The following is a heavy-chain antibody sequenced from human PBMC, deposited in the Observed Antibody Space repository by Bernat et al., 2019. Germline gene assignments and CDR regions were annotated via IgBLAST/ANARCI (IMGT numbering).Heavy chain of an antibody. Sequence: QVQLQESGPGLVKPSETLSLTCTVSGGSISSYYWSWIRQPPGKGLEWMGYIYYSGSTNYNPSLKSRVTISVDTAKNQFSLQLSSVTAADTAVYYCACRSGNLAFDIWGQGTMVTVSS. D-gene: IGHD3-10*01. CDR2: IYYSGST. V-gene: IGHV4-59*01. CDR1: GGSISSYY. J-gene: IGHJ3*02. CDR3: ACRSGNLAFDI.